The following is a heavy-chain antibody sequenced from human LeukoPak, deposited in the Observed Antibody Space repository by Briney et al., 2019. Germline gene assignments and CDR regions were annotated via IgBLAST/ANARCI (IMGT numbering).Heavy chain of an antibody. Sequence: SVKVSCKASGGTFSSYAISWVRQAPGQGLEWMGGIIPIFGTANYAQKFQGRVTITTDESTSTAYMELSSLRSEDTAVYYCARAMVRGVIKPYYYYMDVWAKGPRSPSP. D-gene: IGHD3-10*01. CDR2: IIPIFGTA. V-gene: IGHV1-69*05. CDR3: ARAMVRGVIKPYYYYMDV. CDR1: GGTFSSYA. J-gene: IGHJ6*03.